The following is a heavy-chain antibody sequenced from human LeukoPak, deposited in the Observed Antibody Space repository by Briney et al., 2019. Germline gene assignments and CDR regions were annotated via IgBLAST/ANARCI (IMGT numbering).Heavy chain of an antibody. CDR2: INSDGSST. Sequence: GGSLRLSCAASGFTFSSYWMHWVRQAPGKGLVWVSRINSDGSSTSYADSVKGRSTISRDNAKNTLYLQMNSLRAEDTAVYYCARIRTPSTVTTAGDAFDIWGQGTMVTVSS. V-gene: IGHV3-74*01. CDR1: GFTFSSYW. D-gene: IGHD4-17*01. CDR3: ARIRTPSTVTTAGDAFDI. J-gene: IGHJ3*02.